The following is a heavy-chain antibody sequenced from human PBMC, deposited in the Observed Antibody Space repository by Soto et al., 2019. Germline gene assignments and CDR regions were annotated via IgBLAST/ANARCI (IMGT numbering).Heavy chain of an antibody. D-gene: IGHD7-27*01. J-gene: IGHJ5*02. Sequence: QVQLVQSGAEVKKPGSSVKVSCKASGGTFSSYAISWVRQAPGQGLEWIGGIIPIFGTANYAQKFQGRVTITADESTSTAYMELRSLRSEDTAVYYCASSWGDGYNNWFDPWGQGTLVTVSS. CDR3: ASSWGDGYNNWFDP. CDR2: IIPIFGTA. V-gene: IGHV1-69*01. CDR1: GGTFSSYA.